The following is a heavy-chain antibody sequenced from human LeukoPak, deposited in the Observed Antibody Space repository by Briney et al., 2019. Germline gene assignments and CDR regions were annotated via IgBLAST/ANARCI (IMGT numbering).Heavy chain of an antibody. J-gene: IGHJ4*02. CDR2: ISYDGSNK. V-gene: IGHV3-30-3*01. Sequence: GGSLRLSCAASGFTFSSYAMHWVRQAPGKGLEWVAVISYDGSNKYYADSVKGRFTISRDNSKNTLYLQMNSLRAEDTAVYYCARDRASIAAAGTLEWGQGTLVTVSS. D-gene: IGHD6-13*01. CDR1: GFTFSSYA. CDR3: ARDRASIAAAGTLE.